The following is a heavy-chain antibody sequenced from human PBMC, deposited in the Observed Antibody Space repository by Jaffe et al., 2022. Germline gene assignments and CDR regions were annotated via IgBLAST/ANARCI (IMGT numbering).Heavy chain of an antibody. D-gene: IGHD3-3*01. Sequence: QLQLQESGPGLVKPSETLSLTCTVSGGSISSSSYYWGWIRQPPGKGLEWIGSIYYSGSTYYNPSLKSRVTISVDTSKNQFSLKLSSVTAADTAVYYCARLVSYDFWSGYYENYYYYYMDVWGKGTTVTVSS. CDR3: ARLVSYDFWSGYYENYYYYYMDV. CDR1: GGSISSSSYY. V-gene: IGHV4-39*01. J-gene: IGHJ6*03. CDR2: IYYSGST.